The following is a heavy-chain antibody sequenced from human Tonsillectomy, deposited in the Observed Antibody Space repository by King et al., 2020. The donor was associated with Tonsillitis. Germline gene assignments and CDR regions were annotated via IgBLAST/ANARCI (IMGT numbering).Heavy chain of an antibody. CDR1: GFTFSSYA. CDR2: ISGSGGST. V-gene: IGHV3-23*04. J-gene: IGHJ5*02. Sequence: VQLVESGGGLVQPGGSLRLSCAASGFTFSSYAMSWVRQAPGKGLEWVSAISGSGGSTYYAESVKGRFTISRDNSKNTLYLQMNSLRAEDTAVYYCAKDSGGCSGGSCETNWFDPWGQGTLVTVSS. D-gene: IGHD2-15*01. CDR3: AKDSGGCSGGSCETNWFDP.